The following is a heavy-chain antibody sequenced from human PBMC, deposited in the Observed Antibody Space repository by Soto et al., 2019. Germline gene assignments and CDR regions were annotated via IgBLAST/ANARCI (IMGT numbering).Heavy chain of an antibody. D-gene: IGHD1-26*01. J-gene: IGHJ6*02. Sequence: QSGGSLRLSCAASGFTFSSYWMSWVRQAPGKGLEWVANIKQDGSEKYYVDSVKGRFTISRDNAKNSLYLQMNSLRAEDTAVYYCARDYSHRTGYYYYGMDVWGQGTTVTVSS. V-gene: IGHV3-7*04. CDR2: IKQDGSEK. CDR3: ARDYSHRTGYYYYGMDV. CDR1: GFTFSSYW.